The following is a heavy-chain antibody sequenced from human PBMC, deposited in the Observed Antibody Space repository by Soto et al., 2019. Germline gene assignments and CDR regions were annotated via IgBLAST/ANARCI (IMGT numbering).Heavy chain of an antibody. CDR3: SKVLGSRFDQHYMDV. CDR2: ISHSGERI. D-gene: IGHD3-9*01. J-gene: IGHJ6*03. Sequence: EVQLLESGGDLVQPGGSLRLSCAASGFTFGGYSMTWVRRAPGKGLEWLAIISHSGERINYADSIKGRFTISRDNSKNTLYLQMNSLRVEDSAVYYCSKVLGSRFDQHYMDVWGQGTTVTVCS. CDR1: GFTFGGYS. V-gene: IGHV3-23*01.